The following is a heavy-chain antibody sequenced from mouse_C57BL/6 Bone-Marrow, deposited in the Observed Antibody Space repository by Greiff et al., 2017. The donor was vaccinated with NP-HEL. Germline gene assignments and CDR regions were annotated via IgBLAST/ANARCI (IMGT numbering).Heavy chain of an antibody. CDR1: GYTFTGYW. D-gene: IGHD1-1*01. Sequence: QVQLQQSGAELMKPGASVKLSCKATGYTFTGYWVEWVKQRPGHGLVWIGGLLPDSGSTNSTEQFKVQATFTADTSSHPASMQLSSLTTEDSAIYYCARGFYYYGSSYAWFAYWGQGTLVTVSA. J-gene: IGHJ3*01. V-gene: IGHV1-9*01. CDR3: ARGFYYYGSSYAWFAY. CDR2: LLPDSGST.